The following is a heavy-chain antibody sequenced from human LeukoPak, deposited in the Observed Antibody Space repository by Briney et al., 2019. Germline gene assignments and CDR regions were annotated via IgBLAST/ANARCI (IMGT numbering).Heavy chain of an antibody. CDR3: ARERSSST. Sequence: GGSLRLSCAASGFTFSSNAMHWVRQAPGKGLEWVAVISYDGSNKYYADSVKGRLTISRDNAKDALYLQMNSLRAEDTAAYYCARERSSSTWGQGTLVTVSS. J-gene: IGHJ5*02. V-gene: IGHV3-30-3*01. D-gene: IGHD6-13*01. CDR1: GFTFSSNA. CDR2: ISYDGSNK.